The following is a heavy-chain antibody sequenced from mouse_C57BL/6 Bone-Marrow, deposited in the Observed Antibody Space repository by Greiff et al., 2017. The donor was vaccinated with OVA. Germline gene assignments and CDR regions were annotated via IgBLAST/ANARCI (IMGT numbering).Heavy chain of an antibody. D-gene: IGHD2-5*01. CDR3: ARGGGDSTFDY. CDR2: IYPGSGNT. CDR1: GYTFTDYY. V-gene: IGHV1-76*01. J-gene: IGHJ2*01. Sequence: QVQLQQSGAELVRPGASVKLSCKASGYTFTDYYINWVKQRPGQGLEWIARIYPGSGNTYYNEKFKGKATLTAEKSSSTAYMQLSSLTSEDSAVYCCARGGGDSTFDYWGQGTTLTVSS.